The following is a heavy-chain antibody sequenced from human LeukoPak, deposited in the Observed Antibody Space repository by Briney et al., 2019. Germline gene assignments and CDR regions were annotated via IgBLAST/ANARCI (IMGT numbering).Heavy chain of an antibody. CDR2: ISSSGSII. Sequence: GGSLRLSCAASRFTFSDYYMSWIRQAPGKGLEWVSYISSSGSIIYYADSVQGRFAISRDNAKSSLYLQMNSLKAEDTAMYYCAGGHCSGGRRYLIAFNIWGQGTMVTVSS. CDR1: RFTFSDYY. V-gene: IGHV3-11*01. D-gene: IGHD2-15*01. CDR3: AGGHCSGGRRYLIAFNI. J-gene: IGHJ3*02.